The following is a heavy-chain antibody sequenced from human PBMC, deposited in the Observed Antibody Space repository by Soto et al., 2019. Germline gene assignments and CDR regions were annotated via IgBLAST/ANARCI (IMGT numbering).Heavy chain of an antibody. D-gene: IGHD3-22*01. CDR2: ISYDGSNK. CDR1: GFTFSSYG. J-gene: IGHJ4*02. CDR3: AKDHEHYYDSSGYYVDY. V-gene: IGHV3-30*18. Sequence: PGGSLRLSCAASGFTFSSYGMHWVRQAPGKGLEWVAVISYDGSNKYYADSVKGRFTISRDNSKNTLYLQMNSLRAEDTAVYYCAKDHEHYYDSSGYYVDYWGQGTLVTVSS.